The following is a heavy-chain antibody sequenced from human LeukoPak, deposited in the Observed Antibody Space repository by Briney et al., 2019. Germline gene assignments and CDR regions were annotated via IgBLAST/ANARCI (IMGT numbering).Heavy chain of an antibody. D-gene: IGHD1-7*01. CDR3: AKGGYNWNYAAAFDI. CDR2: ISGSGGST. CDR1: GFTFSSYA. V-gene: IGHV3-23*01. Sequence: PGGSLRLSCAASGFTFSSYAMSWVRQAPGKGLEWVSAISGSGGSTYYADSVKGRFTISRDNSKNTLYLQMNSLRAEDTAVYDCAKGGYNWNYAAAFDIWGQGTMVTVSS. J-gene: IGHJ3*02.